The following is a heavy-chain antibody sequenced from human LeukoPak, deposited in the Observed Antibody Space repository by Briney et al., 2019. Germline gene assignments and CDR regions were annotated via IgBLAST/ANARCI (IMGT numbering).Heavy chain of an antibody. CDR1: GYTFTGYY. Sequence: ASVKLSCKASGYTFTGYYMHWVRQAPGQGLEWMGWINPNSGGTNYAQKFQGRVTMTRDTSISTAYMELSRLRSDDTAVYYCARERVGGLVYYYDSSGYNRWLFDPWGQGTLVTVSS. V-gene: IGHV1-2*02. J-gene: IGHJ5*02. CDR3: ARERVGGLVYYYDSSGYNRWLFDP. CDR2: INPNSGGT. D-gene: IGHD3-22*01.